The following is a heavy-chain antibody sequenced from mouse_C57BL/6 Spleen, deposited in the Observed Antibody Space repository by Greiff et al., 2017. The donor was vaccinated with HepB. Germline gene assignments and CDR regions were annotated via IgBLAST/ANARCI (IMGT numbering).Heavy chain of an antibody. CDR1: GFTFSSYA. CDR2: ISDGGSYT. CDR3: ARDRSSCYWYFDV. D-gene: IGHD1-1*01. J-gene: IGHJ1*03. Sequence: EVKVVESGGGLVKPGGSLKLSCAASGFTFSSYAMSWVRQTPEKRLEWVATISDGGSYTYYPDNVKGRFTISRDNAKNNLYLQMSHLKSEDTAMYYCARDRSSCYWYFDVWGTGTTVTVSS. V-gene: IGHV5-4*01.